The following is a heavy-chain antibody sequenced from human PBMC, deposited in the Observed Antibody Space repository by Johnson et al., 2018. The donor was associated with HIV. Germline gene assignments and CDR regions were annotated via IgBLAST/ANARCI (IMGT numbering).Heavy chain of an antibody. D-gene: IGHD6-6*01. CDR1: GFTFSNYD. J-gene: IGHJ3*02. CDR2: IRYDGTNK. CDR3: AVTSIAGRPKWQDVFDI. Sequence: QMLLVESGGGVVQPGGSLRLSCAASGFTFSNYDIHWVRQAPGKGLEWVAFIRYDGTNKHYADSVSGRFPISRDNSKNTLYLQMKSLSPEDTAVYFCAVTSIAGRPKWQDVFDIWGQGTMVTVSS. V-gene: IGHV3-30*02.